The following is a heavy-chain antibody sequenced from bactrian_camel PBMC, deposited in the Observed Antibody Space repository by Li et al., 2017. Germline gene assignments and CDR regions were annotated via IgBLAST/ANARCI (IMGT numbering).Heavy chain of an antibody. J-gene: IGHJ7*01. CDR1: GFSYSPN. V-gene: IGHV3S53*01. D-gene: IGHD4*01. CDR2: VDSDGLT. Sequence: VQLVESGGASVQTGGSLTLSCVASGFSYSPNMAWFRQAPGREREGVAAVDSDGLTRYAESVKGRFSISKDNAENILFLDMSSLKPEDTAMYYCATDIGSRRTMNCDFWLRHNVRSSQDYWGKGTQVTVS.